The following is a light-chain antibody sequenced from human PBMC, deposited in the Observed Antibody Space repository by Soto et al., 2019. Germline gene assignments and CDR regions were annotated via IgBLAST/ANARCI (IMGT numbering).Light chain of an antibody. J-gene: IGKJ1*01. CDR2: GAS. Sequence: EIVLTQSPGTLSLSPGQRATLSCRASQSVNSSYLAWFQQKPGQAPRLLIYGASTRATGIPDRFSGSGAGTEFTLTIRQPGPEDFAVYYCQQYGSSPQTFGQGTKVEIK. CDR1: QSVNSSY. CDR3: QQYGSSPQT. V-gene: IGKV3-20*01.